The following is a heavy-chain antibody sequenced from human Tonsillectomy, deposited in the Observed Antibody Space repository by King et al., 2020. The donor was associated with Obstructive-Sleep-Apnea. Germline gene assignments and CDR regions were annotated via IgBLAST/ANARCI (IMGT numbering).Heavy chain of an antibody. D-gene: IGHD4-17*01. Sequence: VQLVESGGGLVQPGGSLRLSCAASGFTFSNYAMSCVRQAPGKGLEWISAISCSVGSKSYADSVKGRFTISRDNSKSTLYPQMNSLTAEDTAVYYCAKSDYGDYGGNFDYWGQGTLVTVSS. CDR1: GFTFSNYA. CDR3: AKSDYGDYGGNFDY. V-gene: IGHV3-23*04. CDR2: ISCSVGSK. J-gene: IGHJ4*02.